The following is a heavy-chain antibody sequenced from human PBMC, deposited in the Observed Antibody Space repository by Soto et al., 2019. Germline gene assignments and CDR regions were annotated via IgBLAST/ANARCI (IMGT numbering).Heavy chain of an antibody. CDR3: ARYYYSNYVGYYMDV. CDR1: GGSISSYY. Sequence: SETLSLTCTVSGGSISSYYWSWIRQPPGKGLEWIGYIYYSGSTNYNPSLKSRVTISVDTSKNQFSLKLSSVTAADTAVYYCARYYYSNYVGYYMDVWGKGTTVTVSS. V-gene: IGHV4-59*08. D-gene: IGHD4-4*01. J-gene: IGHJ6*03. CDR2: IYYSGST.